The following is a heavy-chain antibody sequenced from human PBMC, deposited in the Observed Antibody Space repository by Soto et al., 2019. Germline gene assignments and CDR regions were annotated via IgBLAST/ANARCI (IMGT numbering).Heavy chain of an antibody. J-gene: IGHJ4*02. CDR1: GGSIRNNY. CDR3: ARLGGYYQAFDQ. Sequence: SETLSLTCTVSGGSIRNNYWSWIRQPPGKGLEWVGYIYYTGTSKYNPSLKSRVTISVDSSKNQFSLKLNSVTAADTAVYYCARLGGYYQAFDQWGQGSLVTVSS. D-gene: IGHD2-21*02. V-gene: IGHV4-59*08. CDR2: IYYTGTS.